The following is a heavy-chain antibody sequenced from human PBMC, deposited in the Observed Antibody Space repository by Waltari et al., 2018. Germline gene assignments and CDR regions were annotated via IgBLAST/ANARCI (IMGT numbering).Heavy chain of an antibody. Sequence: EGQLVESGGGLVQPGGSLRLSCVASGSTLSGRHLNWVRQSPGKGLGWLAYIGSCFNGWYSDSVKGRVTISRDNAKNSLYLQMNSLRVEDMGIYYCASDRDWAFNVWGQGTMVTVSS. D-gene: IGHD2-21*01. CDR2: IGSCFNG. J-gene: IGHJ3*01. CDR3: ASDRDWAFNV. CDR1: GSTLSGRH. V-gene: IGHV3-48*03.